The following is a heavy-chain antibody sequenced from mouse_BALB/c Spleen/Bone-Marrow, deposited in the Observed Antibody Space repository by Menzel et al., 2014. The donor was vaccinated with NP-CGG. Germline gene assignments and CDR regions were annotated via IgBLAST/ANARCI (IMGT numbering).Heavy chain of an antibody. D-gene: IGHD1-1*01. CDR3: TRGYYGSSYDY. J-gene: IGHJ2*01. V-gene: IGHV1-69*02. Sequence: QVQLQQPGAELVRPGASVKLSCKASGYTFTCYWINWVKQRPGQGLEWIGNIYPSDSYTNYNQKFKDKATLTVDKSSSTAYMQLSSPTSEDSAVYYCTRGYYGSSYDYWGQGTTLTVSS. CDR1: GYTFTCYW. CDR2: IYPSDSYT.